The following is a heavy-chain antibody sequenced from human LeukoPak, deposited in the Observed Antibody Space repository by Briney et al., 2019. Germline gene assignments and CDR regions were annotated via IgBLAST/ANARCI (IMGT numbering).Heavy chain of an antibody. Sequence: GGSPRLSCAASGFTFSSYEMNWVRQAPGKGLEWVSSISSSSSYIYYADSVKGRFTISRDNAKNSLYLQMNSLRAEGTAVYYCARGSDGRFGELWCNWFDPWGQGTLVTVSS. CDR1: GFTFSSYE. V-gene: IGHV3-21*01. CDR3: ARGSDGRFGELWCNWFDP. J-gene: IGHJ5*02. D-gene: IGHD3-16*01. CDR2: ISSSSSYI.